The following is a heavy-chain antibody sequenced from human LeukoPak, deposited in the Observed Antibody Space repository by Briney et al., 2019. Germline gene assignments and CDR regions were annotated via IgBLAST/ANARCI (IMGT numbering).Heavy chain of an antibody. CDR3: VKGESYYDFQH. CDR2: ISSNGGST. CDR1: GFTFSSYA. D-gene: IGHD3-10*01. J-gene: IGHJ1*01. Sequence: GGSLRLSCSASGFTFSSYAMHWVRQAPGKGLEYVSAISSNGGSTYYADSVKSRFTISRDNSKNTLYLQMSSLRAEDTAVYYCVKGESYYDFQHWGQGTLVTVSS. V-gene: IGHV3-64D*06.